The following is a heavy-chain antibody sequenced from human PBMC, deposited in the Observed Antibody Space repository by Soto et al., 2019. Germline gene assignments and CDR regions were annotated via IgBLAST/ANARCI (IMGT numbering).Heavy chain of an antibody. CDR3: ARGAERYNYGHFDY. Sequence: QVQLVESVGGVVQPGRSLRLSCAASGFTFSGHGMHWVRQAPGKGLEWVAAIWYDGSKEYFSDSVKGRFTMSRDNSNNTRDLQLSSLTVADTAMYYWARGAERYNYGHFDYWGQGTSVTGSS. V-gene: IGHV3-33*03. CDR1: GFTFSGHG. D-gene: IGHD5-18*01. CDR2: IWYDGSKE. J-gene: IGHJ4*02.